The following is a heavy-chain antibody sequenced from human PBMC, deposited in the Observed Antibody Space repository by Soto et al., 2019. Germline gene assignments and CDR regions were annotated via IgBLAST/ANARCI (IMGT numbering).Heavy chain of an antibody. J-gene: IGHJ4*02. CDR3: ARDQTDSGGYSDS. V-gene: IGHV3-33*01. CDR2: IWNDGSNE. Sequence: QVQLVESGGGVVQPGGSLRLSCDASGFNFSSYGIHWVRQAQGKGLEWVAIIWNDGSNEYYADSVKGRFTISRDNSKNTVYLQVSKLRAEDTAVYFCARDQTDSGGYSDSWGQGTLVTVSS. D-gene: IGHD3-22*01. CDR1: GFNFSSYG.